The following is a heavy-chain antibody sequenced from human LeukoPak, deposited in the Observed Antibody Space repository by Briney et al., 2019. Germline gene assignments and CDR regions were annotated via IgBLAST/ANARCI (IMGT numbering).Heavy chain of an antibody. CDR3: ARVSGLNWFDP. J-gene: IGHJ5*02. D-gene: IGHD3-10*01. CDR1: GGSISSYY. CDR2: IYYTGST. V-gene: IGHV4-59*01. Sequence: SETLSLTCTVSGGSISSYYWSWIRQPPGKGLEWIAYIYYTGSTNYDPSLKSRVTISVNTSKNQFSLKLSSVTAADTAVYYCARVSGLNWFDPWGQGTLVTVSS.